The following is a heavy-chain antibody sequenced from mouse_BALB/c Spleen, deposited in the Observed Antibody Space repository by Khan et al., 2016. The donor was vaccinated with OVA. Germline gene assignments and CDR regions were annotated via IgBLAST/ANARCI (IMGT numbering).Heavy chain of an antibody. CDR2: INPSSGYT. J-gene: IGHJ2*01. CDR3: SRDRIDY. Sequence: QVQLQQSGAELAKPGASVKMSCKASGYTFSTYWIHWVKQRPGQGLEWIGYINPSSGYTYYNQTFNEKATLTTDKSSSTAYMQLSILTSEDASVYYCSRDRIDYWGQGTTLTVSS. V-gene: IGHV1-7*01. CDR1: GYTFSTYW.